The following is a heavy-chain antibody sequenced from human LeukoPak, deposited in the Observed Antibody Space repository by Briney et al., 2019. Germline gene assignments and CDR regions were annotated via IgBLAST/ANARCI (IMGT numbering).Heavy chain of an antibody. V-gene: IGHV1-69*13. CDR3: AIIDSGSGSYSPDY. CDR1: GGTFSSYA. CDR2: IIPVFGTA. J-gene: IGHJ4*02. D-gene: IGHD3-10*01. Sequence: SVKVSCKASGGTFSSYAISWVRQAPGQGLEWMVGIIPVFGTANYAQKFQDRVTITGDESTSTAYMELSSLRSEDTAVYYCAIIDSGSGSYSPDYWGQGTLVTVSS.